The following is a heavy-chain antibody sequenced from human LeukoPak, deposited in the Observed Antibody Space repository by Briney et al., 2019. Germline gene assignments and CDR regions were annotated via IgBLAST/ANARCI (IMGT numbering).Heavy chain of an antibody. CDR1: GFTFSSYA. J-gene: IGHJ4*02. V-gene: IGHV3-30-3*01. CDR3: ARDPYSENNYYFDY. D-gene: IGHD1-26*01. Sequence: PGRSLRLSCAASGFTFSSYAMHWVRQAPGKGLEWVAVISYDGSNKYYADSVKGRFTISRGNSKNTLYLQMNSLRAEDTAVYYCARDPYSENNYYFDYWGQGTLITVSS. CDR2: ISYDGSNK.